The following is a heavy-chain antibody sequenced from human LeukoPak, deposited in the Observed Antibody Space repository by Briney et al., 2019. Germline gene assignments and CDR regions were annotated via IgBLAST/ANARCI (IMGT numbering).Heavy chain of an antibody. CDR2: IYHSGST. V-gene: IGHV4-38-2*02. CDR3: AQGAVYSGGYYQLDY. Sequence: SETLSLTCTVSGYSISSGYYWGWIRQPPGKGLEWIGSIYHSGSTYYNPSLKSRVTISVDRSKNQFSLKLSSVTAADTAVYYCAQGAVYSGGYYQLDYWGQGTLVTVSS. J-gene: IGHJ4*02. D-gene: IGHD1-26*01. CDR1: GYSISSGYY.